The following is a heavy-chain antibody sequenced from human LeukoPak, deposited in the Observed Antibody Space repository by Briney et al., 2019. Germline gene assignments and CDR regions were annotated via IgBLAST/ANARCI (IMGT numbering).Heavy chain of an antibody. J-gene: IGHJ3*02. V-gene: IGHV1-2*02. CDR1: GYTFTGYY. Sequence: ASVKVSCEASGYTFTGYYIHWVRQAPGQGLEWMGWINPKSGGTNYAQKFQGSVTMSRDTSISTAYMELRRLRSDDTAVYYCARPRSSWYSDAFDIWGQGTMVTVSS. CDR3: ARPRSSWYSDAFDI. D-gene: IGHD6-13*01. CDR2: INPKSGGT.